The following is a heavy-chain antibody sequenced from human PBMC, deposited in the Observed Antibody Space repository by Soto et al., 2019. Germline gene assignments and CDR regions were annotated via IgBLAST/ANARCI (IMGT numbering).Heavy chain of an antibody. V-gene: IGHV1-18*01. Sequence: QVQRVQSGAEVKKPGASVKVSCKASGYSFTRYGISWVRQAPGQGLEWMGWISGYNANTNYPENLQGRVTMTTDTSTSTAYMEVRNLISVDTAVYYCARMGDVPYYYYGLDVWGQGTTVTVSS. CDR2: ISGYNANT. J-gene: IGHJ6*02. CDR1: GYSFTRYG. CDR3: ARMGDVPYYYYGLDV. D-gene: IGHD3-16*01.